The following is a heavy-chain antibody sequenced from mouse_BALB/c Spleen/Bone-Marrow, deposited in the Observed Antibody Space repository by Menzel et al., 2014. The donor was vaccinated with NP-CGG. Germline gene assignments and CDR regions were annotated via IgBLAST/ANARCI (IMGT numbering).Heavy chain of an antibody. CDR2: IDPANGNT. Sequence: VQLKESGAELVKPGASVKLSCTASGFNIKDTYMHWVKQRPEQGLEWIGRIDPANGNTKYDPKFQGGATVTADTSSSTAYLQLSSLTSEDTAVYYCARYYYRTMDYWGQGTSVTVSS. D-gene: IGHD1-1*01. J-gene: IGHJ4*01. CDR1: GFNIKDTY. V-gene: IGHV14-3*02. CDR3: ARYYYRTMDY.